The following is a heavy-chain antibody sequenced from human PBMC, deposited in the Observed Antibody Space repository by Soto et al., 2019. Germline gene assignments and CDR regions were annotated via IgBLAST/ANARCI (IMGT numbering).Heavy chain of an antibody. V-gene: IGHV1-46*01. Sequence: ASVKVSCKASGYTFTSYYMHWVRQAPGQGLEWMGIINPSGGSTSYAQKFQGRVTMTRDTSTSTVYMELSSLRSEDTAVYYCARDTGLRFLEWLTPPQPGYGMDVWGQGTTVPVSS. CDR3: ARDTGLRFLEWLTPPQPGYGMDV. CDR2: INPSGGST. CDR1: GYTFTSYY. D-gene: IGHD3-3*01. J-gene: IGHJ6*02.